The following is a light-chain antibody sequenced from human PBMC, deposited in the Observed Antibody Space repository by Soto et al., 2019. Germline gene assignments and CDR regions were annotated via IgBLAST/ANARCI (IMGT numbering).Light chain of an antibody. CDR3: QSYDSSLSGSRV. J-gene: IGLJ1*01. Sequence: QSVLTQPPSVAGAPGQRVTISCTWRSSNIGADNDVHWYQQLPGTAPKLLIYGNSNRPSGVPDRFSGSKSGTSASLAITGLQAEDEADYYCQSYDSSLSGSRVFGTGTKLTVL. CDR1: SSNIGADND. V-gene: IGLV1-40*01. CDR2: GNS.